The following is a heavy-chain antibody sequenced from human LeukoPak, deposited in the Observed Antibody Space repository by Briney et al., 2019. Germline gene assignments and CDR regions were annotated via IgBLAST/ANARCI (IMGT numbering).Heavy chain of an antibody. CDR3: ARVLDYYYDSSGLMDY. V-gene: IGHV3-21*01. CDR1: GFTFSSYS. D-gene: IGHD3-22*01. J-gene: IGHJ4*02. CDR2: ISSSSYI. Sequence: GGSLRLSCAASGFTFSSYSMNWVRQAPGKGLEWVSSISSSSYIYYADSVKGRFTISRDNAKNSLYLQMNSLRAEDTAVYYCARVLDYYYDSSGLMDYWGQGTLVTVSS.